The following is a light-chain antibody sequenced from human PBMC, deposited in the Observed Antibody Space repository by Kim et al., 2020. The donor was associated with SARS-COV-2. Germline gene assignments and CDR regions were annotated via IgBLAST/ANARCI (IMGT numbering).Light chain of an antibody. V-gene: IGLV3-21*04. CDR1: NIGSKS. Sequence: TGKTARITCGGNNIGSKSVHWYQQKPGQAPVLVIYYDSDRPSGIPERFSGSNSGNTATLTISRVEAGDEADYYCQVWDSSSDPWVFGGGTQLTVL. CDR2: YDS. CDR3: QVWDSSSDPWV. J-gene: IGLJ3*02.